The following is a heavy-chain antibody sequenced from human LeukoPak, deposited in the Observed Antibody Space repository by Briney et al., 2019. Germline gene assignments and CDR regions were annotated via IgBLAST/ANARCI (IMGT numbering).Heavy chain of an antibody. J-gene: IGHJ6*03. V-gene: IGHV4-39*01. CDR1: GDSISTTHYY. CDR3: ASATYYDFWSGPPYYYYYMDV. Sequence: SETLSLTCTVSGDSISTTHYYWGWIRQPPGKGLEWIGSIYYTGSTSYNPSLKSRATTSVDTSANQFSLRLTSVTVADTAVYYCASATYYDFWSGPPYYYYYMDVWGKGTTVTVSS. D-gene: IGHD3-3*01. CDR2: IYYTGST.